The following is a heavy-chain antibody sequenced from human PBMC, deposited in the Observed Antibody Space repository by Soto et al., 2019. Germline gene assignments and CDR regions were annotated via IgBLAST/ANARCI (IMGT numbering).Heavy chain of an antibody. CDR3: ASRYYDSSGYYSIDAFDI. D-gene: IGHD3-22*01. Sequence: VKVSCKASGYTFTSYGISWVRQAPGQGLEWMGWISAYNGNTNYAQKLQGRVTMTTDTSTSTAYMELRSLRSDDTAVYYCASRYYDSSGYYSIDAFDIWGQGTMVTVSS. V-gene: IGHV1-18*04. CDR2: ISAYNGNT. CDR1: GYTFTSYG. J-gene: IGHJ3*02.